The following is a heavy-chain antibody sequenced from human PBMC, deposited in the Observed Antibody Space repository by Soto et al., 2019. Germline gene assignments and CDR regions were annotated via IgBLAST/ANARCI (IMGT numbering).Heavy chain of an antibody. Sequence: ASVKVSCKASGYTFTSYDIKWVRQATGQGLEWMGWMNPNSGNTGYAQKFQGRVTMTRNTSISTAYMELSSLRSEDTAVYYCARGAGRDFWSGYPYYMDVWGKGTTVTVSS. D-gene: IGHD3-3*01. V-gene: IGHV1-8*01. CDR1: GYTFTSYD. CDR3: ARGAGRDFWSGYPYYMDV. J-gene: IGHJ6*03. CDR2: MNPNSGNT.